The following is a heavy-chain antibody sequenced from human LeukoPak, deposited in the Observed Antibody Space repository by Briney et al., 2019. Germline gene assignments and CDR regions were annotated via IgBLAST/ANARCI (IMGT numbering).Heavy chain of an antibody. Sequence: SETLSLTCTVSGGSISSYHWSWIRQPPGKGLEWIGYIYYSGSTNYNPSLKSRVTISVDTSKNQFSLKLSSVTAADTAVYYCARGDGYNYSRYYYYYMDVWGKGTTVTVSS. V-gene: IGHV4-59*01. J-gene: IGHJ6*03. CDR2: IYYSGST. CDR1: GGSISSYH. CDR3: ARGDGYNYSRYYYYYMDV. D-gene: IGHD5-24*01.